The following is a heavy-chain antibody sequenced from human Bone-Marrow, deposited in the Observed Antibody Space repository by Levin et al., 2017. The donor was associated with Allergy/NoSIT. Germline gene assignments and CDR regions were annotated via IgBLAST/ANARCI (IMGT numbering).Heavy chain of an antibody. Sequence: SQTLSLTCTVSGGSISSSSYYWGWIRQPPGKGLEWIGSIYYSGSTYYNPSLKSRVTISVDTSKNQFSLKLSSVTAADTAVYYCARHWRDSSSWYEGNFDYWGQGTLVTVSS. D-gene: IGHD6-13*01. CDR2: IYYSGST. CDR3: ARHWRDSSSWYEGNFDY. J-gene: IGHJ4*02. V-gene: IGHV4-39*01. CDR1: GGSISSSSYY.